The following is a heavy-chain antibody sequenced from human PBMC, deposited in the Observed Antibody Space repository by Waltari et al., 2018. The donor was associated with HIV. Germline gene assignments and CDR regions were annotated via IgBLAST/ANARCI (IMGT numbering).Heavy chain of an antibody. Sequence: QLQLQESGPGLVKPSETLSLTCTVSGGSISSSSYHWGWIRQPPGKGLEWIGSIYYSGSTYYNPSLKSRVTISVDTSKNQFSLKLSSVTAADTAVYYCARLGYSSGWYPFDYWGQGTLVTVSS. J-gene: IGHJ4*02. D-gene: IGHD6-19*01. CDR2: IYYSGST. V-gene: IGHV4-39*01. CDR3: ARLGYSSGWYPFDY. CDR1: GGSISSSSYH.